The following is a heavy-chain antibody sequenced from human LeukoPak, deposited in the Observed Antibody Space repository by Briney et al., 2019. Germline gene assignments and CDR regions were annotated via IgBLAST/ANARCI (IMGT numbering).Heavy chain of an antibody. J-gene: IGHJ4*02. D-gene: IGHD2-15*01. CDR2: ITSKAYGGTT. Sequence: GRSLRLSCRASGFTFGDHSMIWVRQAPGKGLGWVGFITSKAYGGTTEYAAPVKGRFTISRDDSKSIAYLQMNSLKTEDTAVYYCTSVGVYWGQGTLVTVSS. V-gene: IGHV3-49*04. CDR3: TSVGVY. CDR1: GFTFGDHS.